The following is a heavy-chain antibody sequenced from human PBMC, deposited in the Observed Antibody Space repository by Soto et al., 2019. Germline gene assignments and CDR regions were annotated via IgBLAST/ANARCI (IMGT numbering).Heavy chain of an antibody. V-gene: IGHV1-69*06. D-gene: IGHD2-2*01. CDR1: GGTFSSYA. CDR3: ARGRYCSSTTCDKKYGMDV. CDR2: IIPIFGTA. J-gene: IGHJ6*02. Sequence: SVKVSCKASGGTFSSYAISWVRQAPGQGLEWMGGIIPIFGTANYAQKFQGRVTITADKSTSTAYMELSSLRSEDTAVYYCARGRYCSSTTCDKKYGMDVWGQGTTVTVSS.